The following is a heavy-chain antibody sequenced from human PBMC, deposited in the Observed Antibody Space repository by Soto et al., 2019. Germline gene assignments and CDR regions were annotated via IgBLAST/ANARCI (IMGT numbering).Heavy chain of an antibody. CDR3: ARDSSGGLGMDV. D-gene: IGHD3-22*01. CDR1: GDSISSYY. V-gene: IGHV4-4*07. CDR2: IYSNGST. Sequence: PSETLSLTCTVSGDSISSYYWSWIRQPAGKGLEWIGRIYSNGSTNYKLPLKSRVTMSVDTSKNQFSLRLSSVTAADTAVYYCARDSSGGLGMDVWGQGTTVTVSS. J-gene: IGHJ6*02.